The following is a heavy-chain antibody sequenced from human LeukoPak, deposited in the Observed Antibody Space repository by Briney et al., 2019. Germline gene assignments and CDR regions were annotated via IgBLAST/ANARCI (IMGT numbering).Heavy chain of an antibody. CDR2: IISNGGST. V-gene: IGHV3-64*01. J-gene: IGHJ4*02. Sequence: GGSLRLSCAASGFTFSSSAMHWVRQAPGKGLEYVSAIISNGGSTYYAHSVKGRFTISRDNSKNTLYLQMGSLRAEDMAVYYCARALAYGGGDCYSGLDYWGQGTLVTVSS. CDR3: ARALAYGGGDCYSGLDY. CDR1: GFTFSSSA. D-gene: IGHD2-21*02.